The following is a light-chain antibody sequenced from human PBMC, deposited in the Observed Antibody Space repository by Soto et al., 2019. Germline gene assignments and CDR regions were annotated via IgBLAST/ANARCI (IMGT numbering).Light chain of an antibody. V-gene: IGKV4-1*01. CDR2: WAS. Sequence: DIVMTQSPDSLAVSLGERATINCKSSQTLLYTSNNKSYLAWYQQKAGQPPKLLFFWASSRASGVPDRFSARGTETDFTLTISSLQAEDVAVYFCQQYATTPRTFGLGTRVESK. CDR3: QQYATTPRT. J-gene: IGKJ1*01. CDR1: QTLLYTSNNKSY.